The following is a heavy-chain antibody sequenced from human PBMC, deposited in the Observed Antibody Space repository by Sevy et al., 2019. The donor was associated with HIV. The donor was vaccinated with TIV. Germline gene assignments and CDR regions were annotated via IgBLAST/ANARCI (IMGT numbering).Heavy chain of an antibody. Sequence: SETLSLTCTVSGGSISSSSYYWGWIRQPPGKGLEWIGGIYYSGSTYYNPSLKSRVTISVDTSKNQFSLKLSSVTAADTAAYYCARHVPQPPVYYFDYWGQGTLVTVSS. V-gene: IGHV4-39*01. CDR3: ARHVPQPPVYYFDY. CDR2: IYYSGST. J-gene: IGHJ4*02. D-gene: IGHD6-13*01. CDR1: GGSISSSSYY.